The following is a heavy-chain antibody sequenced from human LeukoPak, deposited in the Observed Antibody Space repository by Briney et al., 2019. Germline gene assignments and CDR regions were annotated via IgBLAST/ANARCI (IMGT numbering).Heavy chain of an antibody. CDR1: GGSISSYY. CDR3: ATFIHDLKLGSGFDY. D-gene: IGHD3-10*01. V-gene: IGHV4-59*08. J-gene: IGHJ4*02. Sequence: SETLSLTCTVSGGSISSYYWSWIRQPPGKGLEWIGYIYYSGSTNYNPSLKSRVTISVDTSKNQFSLRLSSVTAADTAVYCCATFIHDLKLGSGFDYWGQGTLVTVSS. CDR2: IYYSGST.